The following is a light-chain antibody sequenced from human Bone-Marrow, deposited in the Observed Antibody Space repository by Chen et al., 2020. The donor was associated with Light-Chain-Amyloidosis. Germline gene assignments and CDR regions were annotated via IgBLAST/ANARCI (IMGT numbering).Light chain of an antibody. J-gene: IGLJ2*01. CDR1: DLPTKY. Sequence: SYELTQPPSGSVSPGQTGRITCSGDDLPTKYAYWYQQKPGQAPVLVIHRDTERPSGISERVSGSSSGTTATLTISGVQAEDAADYHCQSADSSGTYEVIFGGGTKLTVL. CDR3: QSADSSGTYEVI. V-gene: IGLV3-25*03. CDR2: RDT.